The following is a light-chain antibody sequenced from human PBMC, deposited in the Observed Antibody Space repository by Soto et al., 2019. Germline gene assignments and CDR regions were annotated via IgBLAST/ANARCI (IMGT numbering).Light chain of an antibody. J-gene: IGLJ1*01. CDR2: AVS. Sequence: QSVLTQPASVSGSPGQSITISCTGTSSDVGGYNYVSWYQQHPGKAPKRRIYAVSNRPSGVSNRFSGSKSGNTATLTISGLQAEDEADYYCCSYTVSGTYVFGTGTE. V-gene: IGLV2-14*01. CDR3: CSYTVSGTYV. CDR1: SSDVGGYNY.